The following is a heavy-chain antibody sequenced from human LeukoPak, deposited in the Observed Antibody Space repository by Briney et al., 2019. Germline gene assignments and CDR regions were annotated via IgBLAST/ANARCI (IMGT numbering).Heavy chain of an antibody. V-gene: IGHV3-30*02. CDR1: GFTFSSYG. Sequence: GGSLRLSCAASGFTFSSYGMHWVRQVRQAPGKGLEWVAFIQYDGSNKYYADSVKGRFTMSRDNSKNTLYLQMNSLRPEDTAVYYCAKARGYSYGAYYYYGLDAWGQGTTVTVSS. CDR2: IQYDGSNK. CDR3: AKARGYSYGAYYYYGLDA. J-gene: IGHJ6*02. D-gene: IGHD5-18*01.